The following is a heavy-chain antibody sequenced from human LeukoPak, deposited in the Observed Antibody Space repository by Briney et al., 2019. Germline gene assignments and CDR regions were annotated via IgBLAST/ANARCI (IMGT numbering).Heavy chain of an antibody. Sequence: GGSLRLSCAASGFTFSTYAMSWVRQAPGKGLEWVSTFTGGEGITHYADSVKGRFTISRDNSKDTLYLQMNSLRAEDTAVYYCARDREDAFDIWGQGTMVTVSS. J-gene: IGHJ3*02. CDR2: FTGGEGIT. CDR1: GFTFSTYA. CDR3: ARDREDAFDI. D-gene: IGHD1-26*01. V-gene: IGHV3-23*01.